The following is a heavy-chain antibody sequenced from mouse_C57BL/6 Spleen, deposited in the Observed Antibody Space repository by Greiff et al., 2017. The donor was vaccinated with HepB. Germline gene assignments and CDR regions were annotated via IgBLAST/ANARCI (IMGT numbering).Heavy chain of an antibody. CDR1: GYTFTSYW. J-gene: IGHJ1*03. CDR2: IHPNSGST. V-gene: IGHV1-64*01. CDR3: ARETNYYGSSSYWYFDV. D-gene: IGHD1-1*01. Sequence: QVQLQQPGAELVKPGASVKLSCKASGYTFTSYWMHWVKQRPGQGLEWIGMIHPNSGSTNYNEKFKSKATLTVDKSSSTAYMQLSSQTSEDSAVYYCARETNYYGSSSYWYFDVWGTGTTVTVSS.